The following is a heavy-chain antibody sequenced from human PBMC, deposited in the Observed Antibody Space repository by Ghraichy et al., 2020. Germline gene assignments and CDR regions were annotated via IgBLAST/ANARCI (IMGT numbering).Heavy chain of an antibody. CDR1: GFSLSTSGVG. V-gene: IGHV2-5*02. Sequence: SGTTLVKPTQTLTLTCTFSGFSLSTSGVGVGWIRQPPGKALEWLALIYWDDDKRYSPSLKSRLTITKDTSKNQVVLTMTNMDPVDTATYYCAHFRGDDAGLYWYFDLWGRGTLVAVSS. CDR2: IYWDDDK. CDR3: AHFRGDDAGLYWYFDL. J-gene: IGHJ2*01. D-gene: IGHD2-21*02.